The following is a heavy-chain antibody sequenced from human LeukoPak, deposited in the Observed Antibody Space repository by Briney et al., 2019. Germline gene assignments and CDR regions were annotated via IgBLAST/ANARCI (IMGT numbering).Heavy chain of an antibody. CDR3: ASRDPDDAFDI. CDR2: INPGGGST. Sequence: ASVKVSCKAPGYTFTGYYMHWVRQAPGQGLEWMGMINPGGGSTGYAQKFQGRVTMTRDTSTSTVYVELSSLRSEDTAVYYCASRDPDDAFDIWGQGTMVTVSS. J-gene: IGHJ3*02. V-gene: IGHV1-46*01. D-gene: IGHD2-21*02. CDR1: GYTFTGYY.